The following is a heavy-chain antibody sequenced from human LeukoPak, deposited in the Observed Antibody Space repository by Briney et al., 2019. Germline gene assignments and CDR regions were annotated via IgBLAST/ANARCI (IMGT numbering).Heavy chain of an antibody. CDR3: TTLTMIVGTNFDY. Sequence: PGGSLRLSCVDSVFTFSNAWMNWVRQTPGKGLEWVVRLKSKSDGVTTEYAAAVKDRFTISRDDPKNTGDLEMNSLKTEDTAVYYCTTLTMIVGTNFDYWRQGTLVTVSS. CDR1: VFTFSNAW. D-gene: IGHD3-22*01. J-gene: IGHJ4*02. V-gene: IGHV3-15*01. CDR2: LKSKSDGVTT.